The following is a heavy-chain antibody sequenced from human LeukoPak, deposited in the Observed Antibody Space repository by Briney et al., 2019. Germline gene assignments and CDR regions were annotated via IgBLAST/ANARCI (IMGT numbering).Heavy chain of an antibody. J-gene: IGHJ4*02. CDR2: IYPGDSET. Sequence: GESLQISCQGSGYSFTSYWIGWVRQMPGKGLEWMGIIYPGDSETRYSPSFQGQVTISADKSISTAYLQWSSLKASDTAMYYCALEFRESEGTNFDYWGQGTLVTVSS. CDR3: ALEFRESEGTNFDY. CDR1: GYSFTSYW. D-gene: IGHD2-2*01. V-gene: IGHV5-51*01.